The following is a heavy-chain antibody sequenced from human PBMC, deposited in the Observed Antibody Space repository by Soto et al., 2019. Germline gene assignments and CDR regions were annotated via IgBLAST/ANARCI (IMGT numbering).Heavy chain of an antibody. Sequence: GGSLRLSCAASGFTFSSYGMHWVRQAPGKGLEWVAVISYDGSDKYYADSVKGRFTISRDNSKNTLYLQMNSLRAEDTAVYYCAKDLYGWVNYFDYWGQGTLVTVSS. CDR2: ISYDGSDK. CDR1: GFTFSSYG. CDR3: AKDLYGWVNYFDY. J-gene: IGHJ4*02. V-gene: IGHV3-30*18. D-gene: IGHD2-2*02.